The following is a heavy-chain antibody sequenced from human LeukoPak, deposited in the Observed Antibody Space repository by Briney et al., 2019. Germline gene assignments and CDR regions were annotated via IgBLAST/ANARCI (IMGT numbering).Heavy chain of an antibody. CDR1: GGSISSYH. CDR2: IYYSGST. CDR3: ARGPRDQTWFDP. Sequence: SETLSLTCTVSGGSISSYHWNWIRQPPGKGLEWIGYIYYSGSTNYNPSLRSRVTISVDTSKNQFSLKVSSVTAADTAVYYCARGPRDQTWFDPLGPGNPGHRLL. J-gene: IGHJ5*02. V-gene: IGHV4-59*01. D-gene: IGHD2-2*01.